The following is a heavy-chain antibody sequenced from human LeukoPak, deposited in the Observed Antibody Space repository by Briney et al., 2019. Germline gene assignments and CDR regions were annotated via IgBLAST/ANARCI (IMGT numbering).Heavy chain of an antibody. CDR3: ARDAYCTTTNCYFDY. CDR2: ISSGGSYT. CDR1: GFTFSSYT. D-gene: IGHD2-2*01. J-gene: IGHJ4*02. V-gene: IGHV3-21*01. Sequence: GGSLRLSCAASGFTFSSYTMNWVRQAPGKGLEWVSSISSGGSYTYYTDTVRGRFTISRDNAKSSLYLQMNSLRAEDTALYYCARDAYCTTTNCYFDYWGQGALVTVS.